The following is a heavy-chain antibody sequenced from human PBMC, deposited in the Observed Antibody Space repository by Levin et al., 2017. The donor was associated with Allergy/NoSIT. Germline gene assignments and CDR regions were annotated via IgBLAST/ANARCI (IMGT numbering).Heavy chain of an antibody. Sequence: GESLKISCAASGFTFSSYWMHWVRQAPGKGLVWVSRINSDGSSTSYADSVKGRFTISRDNAKNTLYLQMNSLRAEDTAVYYCARGSRGYAFDIWGQGTMVTVSS. V-gene: IGHV3-74*01. D-gene: IGHD3-10*01. CDR1: GFTFSSYW. CDR3: ARGSRGYAFDI. J-gene: IGHJ3*02. CDR2: INSDGSST.